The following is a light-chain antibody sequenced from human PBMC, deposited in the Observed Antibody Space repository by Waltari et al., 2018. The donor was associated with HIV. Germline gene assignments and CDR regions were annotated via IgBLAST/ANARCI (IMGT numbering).Light chain of an antibody. CDR1: SSNIGSNY. V-gene: IGLV1-47*01. CDR2: RNN. Sequence: QSVLTQPPSASGTPGQRVTISCSGSSSNIGSNYVYWYQQLPGTAPKLLIYRNNRRPSGVTDRFAGSKSGSSASLAVSGLRSEDEAEYYCAAWEASLSAVVIGGGTKLTVL. CDR3: AAWEASLSAVV. J-gene: IGLJ2*01.